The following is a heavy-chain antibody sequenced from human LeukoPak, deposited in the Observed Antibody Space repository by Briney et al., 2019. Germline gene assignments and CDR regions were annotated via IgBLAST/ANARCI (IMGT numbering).Heavy chain of an antibody. V-gene: IGHV4-39*07. CDR2: IYYSGST. J-gene: IGHJ5*02. Sequence: ASETLSPTCTVSGGSISSSSYYWGWIRQPPGKGLEWIGSIYYSGSTYYNPSLKSRVTISVDTSKNQFSLKLSSVTAADTAVYYCARTVSSISGFDPWGQGTLVTVSS. CDR3: ARTVSSISGFDP. D-gene: IGHD6-13*01. CDR1: GGSISSSSYY.